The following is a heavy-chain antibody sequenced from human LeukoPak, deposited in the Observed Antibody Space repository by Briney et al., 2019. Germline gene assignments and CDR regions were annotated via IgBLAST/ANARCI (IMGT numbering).Heavy chain of an antibody. V-gene: IGHV3-74*01. J-gene: IGHJ6*02. D-gene: IGHD2-2*01. Sequence: PGGSLRLSCAASGFTFSSYWMHWVRQAPGKGLVWVSRIKSDGSSTYYADSVKGRFTISRDHAKNTLYLEMNGLRAEDTAVYYCARVGEDIVVVPAAMSDYYGMDVWGQGTTVTVSS. CDR1: GFTFSSYW. CDR2: IKSDGSST. CDR3: ARVGEDIVVVPAAMSDYYGMDV.